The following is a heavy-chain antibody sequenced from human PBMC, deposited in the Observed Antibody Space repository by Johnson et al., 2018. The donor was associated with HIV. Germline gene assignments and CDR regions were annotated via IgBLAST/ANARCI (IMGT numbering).Heavy chain of an antibody. CDR2: ISSSGGTI. CDR1: RFTFSDYY. D-gene: IGHD3-22*01. J-gene: IGHJ3*02. Sequence: QVQLVESGGGLVKPGGSLRLSCAASRFTFSDYYMSWIRQTPGKGLEWVSYISSSGGTIYYADSVKGRFSIPRDNAKNSLYLQMNSLRAEDTAVYYCARDRGYWDAFDIWGQGTMVIVSS. V-gene: IGHV3-11*04. CDR3: ARDRGYWDAFDI.